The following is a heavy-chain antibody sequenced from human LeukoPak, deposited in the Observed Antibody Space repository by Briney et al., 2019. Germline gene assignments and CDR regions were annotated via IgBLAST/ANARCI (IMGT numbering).Heavy chain of an antibody. J-gene: IGHJ4*02. CDR1: GYSISSGYF. V-gene: IGHV4-38-2*02. CDR2: ISHSGSS. CDR3: AIDGYYYDGSFEY. D-gene: IGHD3-22*01. Sequence: PSETLSLTCAVSGYSISSGYFWAWIRQPPGKGLEWIGSISHSGSSYSKPSLKSRVIISVDTSNNQFSLKLTSVTAADTATYYCAIDGYYYDGSFEYWGQGIRVAVSS.